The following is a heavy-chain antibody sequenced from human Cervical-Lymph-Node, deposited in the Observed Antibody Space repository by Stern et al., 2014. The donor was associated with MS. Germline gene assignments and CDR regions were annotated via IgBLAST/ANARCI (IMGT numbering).Heavy chain of an antibody. CDR3: ALPEHS. CDR2: INHGGNP. V-gene: IGHV4-34*01. Sequence: QVQLQQWGAGLLRPSETLSLTCEVSGVSFSNYYWSWIRQPPGKRPEWIGDINHGGNPNYNPSLRGRVTLSVDASKNQFSLNLTSVTAADTAVYYCALPEHSWGQGSLVTVTS. J-gene: IGHJ4*02. CDR1: GVSFSNYY.